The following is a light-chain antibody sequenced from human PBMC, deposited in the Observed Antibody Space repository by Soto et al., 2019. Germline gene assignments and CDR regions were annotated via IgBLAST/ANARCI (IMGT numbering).Light chain of an antibody. CDR1: QSVNVL. CDR3: QQYNNWPIT. V-gene: IGKV3-15*01. J-gene: IGKJ5*01. CDR2: RAS. Sequence: EVVLTQSPATLSVSPGEGATLSCRASQSVNVLLAWYQQKPGQAPRLLIYRASTRATGVPARFSGSGSETEFTLTISNLQSEDFASYYCQQYNNWPITFGQGTRLEIK.